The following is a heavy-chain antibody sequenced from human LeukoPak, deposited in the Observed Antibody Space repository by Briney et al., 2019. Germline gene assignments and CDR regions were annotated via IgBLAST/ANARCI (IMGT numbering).Heavy chain of an antibody. J-gene: IGHJ5*02. CDR2: GSDVGGT. CDR1: GASLNGHY. V-gene: IGHV4-34*01. D-gene: IGHD2-8*01. CDR3: AQNGQSGFSFDP. Sequence: SETLSLTCAVHGASLNGHYWSWIRQPPGKGLEWIGEGSDVGGTKYNPSLKSRVTISADTSKYQFPLKLSSVTAADTAVYYCAQNGQSGFSFDPWGQGTLVTVSS.